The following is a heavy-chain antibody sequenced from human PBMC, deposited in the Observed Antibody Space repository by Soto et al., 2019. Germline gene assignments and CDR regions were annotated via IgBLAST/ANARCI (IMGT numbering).Heavy chain of an antibody. Sequence: ASVKVSCKASGYMFTSYGINWVRQAPGQGLEWMGWISAYNGNIKYAQNLQGRVTMTTDTSTSTAYMEMRSLRSDDTAVYYCVRDLDGSGSYYTDYWGPGTLVTVSS. CDR1: GYMFTSYG. V-gene: IGHV1-18*01. CDR3: VRDLDGSGSYYTDY. CDR2: ISAYNGNI. J-gene: IGHJ4*02. D-gene: IGHD3-10*01.